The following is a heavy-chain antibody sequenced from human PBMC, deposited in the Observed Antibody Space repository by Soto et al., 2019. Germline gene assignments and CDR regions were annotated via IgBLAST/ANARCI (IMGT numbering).Heavy chain of an antibody. Sequence: QVQLVESGGGVVQPGRSLRLSCAASGFAFSNQGMHWVRRAPGKGLEWVALISHDGQNIYYADSVRGRFAVSRDNSKNNLYLQLNRLRLNDTAVYYCAKVEIGQPEAFYSWGLGTLVTVSS. CDR1: GFAFSNQG. D-gene: IGHD2-21*01. CDR2: ISHDGQNI. CDR3: AKVEIGQPEAFYS. J-gene: IGHJ5*02. V-gene: IGHV3-30*18.